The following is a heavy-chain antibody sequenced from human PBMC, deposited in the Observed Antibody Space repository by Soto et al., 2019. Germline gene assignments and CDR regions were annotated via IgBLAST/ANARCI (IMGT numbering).Heavy chain of an antibody. CDR1: GFTFSKAC. CDR3: TTGPTVTTVY. J-gene: IGHJ4*02. V-gene: IGHV3-15*07. D-gene: IGHD4-17*01. CDR2: IKSKTDGGTT. Sequence: GSLRLSCADPGFTFSKACMNWVRQAPGKGLEWVGRIKSKTDGGTTDYAAPVKGRFTISRDDSKNTLYLQMNSLKTEDTAVYYCTTGPTVTTVYWGQGTLVTVSS.